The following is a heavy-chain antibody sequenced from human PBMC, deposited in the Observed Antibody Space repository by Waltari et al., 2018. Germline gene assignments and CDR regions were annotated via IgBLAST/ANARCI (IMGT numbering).Heavy chain of an antibody. V-gene: IGHV3-48*04. Sequence: EVQLVESGGHLIQPGGSLRLSCAASGFNFRGSSMNWVRQAPGKGVEWISYIKANSQTIYYADAVQGRFTISRDNAKNSVDLEMNSLRLEDTAVYFCVGNTLSIAAAGRVSYWGQGTPVTVSS. CDR1: GFNFRGSS. CDR2: IKANSQTI. CDR3: VGNTLSIAAAGRVSY. D-gene: IGHD6-13*01. J-gene: IGHJ4*02.